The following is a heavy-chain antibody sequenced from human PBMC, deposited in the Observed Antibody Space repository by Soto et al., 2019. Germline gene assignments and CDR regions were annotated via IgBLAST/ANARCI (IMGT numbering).Heavy chain of an antibody. CDR1: GASISTYY. V-gene: IGHV4-59*03. CDR2: IYYTGIT. J-gene: IGHJ6*02. D-gene: IGHD3-22*01. Sequence: QVQLQESGPGLVKPSETLSLACTVSGASISTYYYSWIRQAPGKALEWIGYIYYTGITNYNPSLESRVTISQDTSKNQLSLPMTSVTSADTAVYYCAITRVENHYYGGSDVWGQGTTVTVSS. CDR3: AITRVENHYYGGSDV.